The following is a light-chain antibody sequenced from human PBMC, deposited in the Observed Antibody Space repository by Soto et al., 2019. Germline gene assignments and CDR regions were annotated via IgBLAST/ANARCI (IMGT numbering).Light chain of an antibody. CDR3: QQYNSYSPYT. CDR2: KAS. J-gene: IGKJ2*01. V-gene: IGKV1-5*03. Sequence: DIQMTQSPSTLSASVVDRVTITCRASQSISSWWAWYQQKPGKAPKLLIYKASSLESGVPSRVSGSGSVKEFTLTISSLQPDDFATDYCQQYNSYSPYTCGQGTKLEIK. CDR1: QSISSW.